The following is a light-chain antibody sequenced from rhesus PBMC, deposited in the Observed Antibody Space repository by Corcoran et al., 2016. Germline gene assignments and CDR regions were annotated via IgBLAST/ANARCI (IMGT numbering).Light chain of an antibody. CDR1: SSDIGGYGR. Sequence: QAAPTQSPSVSGSPGQSVTISCTGTSSDIGGYGRVSWYQQHPGKVPKLMIYEVNKRPSGVSDRFSGSKSGNTASLTISGLQAEDEVYYYCNLFGSSVLYLFGTGTRLTVL. CDR2: EVN. CDR3: NLFGSSVLYL. J-gene: IGLJ1*01. V-gene: IGLV2S4*01.